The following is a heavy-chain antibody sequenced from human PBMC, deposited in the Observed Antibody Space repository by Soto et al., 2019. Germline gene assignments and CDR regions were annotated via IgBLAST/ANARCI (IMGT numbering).Heavy chain of an antibody. CDR2: ISSSSSYI. CDR1: GFTFSSYS. CDR3: ARDWNTAMATYNWFDP. D-gene: IGHD5-18*01. V-gene: IGHV3-21*01. Sequence: GGSLRLSCAASGFTFSSYSMNWVRQAPGKGLKWVSSISSSSSYIYYADSVKGRFTISRDNAKNSLYLQMNSLRAEDTAVYYCARDWNTAMATYNWFDPWGQGTLVTVSS. J-gene: IGHJ5*02.